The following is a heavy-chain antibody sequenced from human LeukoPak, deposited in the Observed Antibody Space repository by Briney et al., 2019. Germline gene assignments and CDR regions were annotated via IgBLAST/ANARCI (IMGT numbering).Heavy chain of an antibody. CDR2: IYHSGST. CDR1: GYSISSGYY. CDR3: ARLYSGSYSADDY. Sequence: SETLSLTCAVSGYSISSGYYWGWIRQPPGKGLEWIGSIYHSGSTYYNPSLKSRVTISVDTSKNQFSLKLSSVTVADTAVYYCARLYSGSYSADDYWGQGTLVTVSS. D-gene: IGHD1-26*01. V-gene: IGHV4-38-2*01. J-gene: IGHJ4*02.